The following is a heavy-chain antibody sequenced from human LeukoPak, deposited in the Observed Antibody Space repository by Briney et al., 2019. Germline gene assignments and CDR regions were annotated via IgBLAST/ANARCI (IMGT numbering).Heavy chain of an antibody. Sequence: SVKVSCKASGGTFSSYAISWVRQAPGQGLEWMGGIIPIFGTANYAQKFQGRVTITTDESTSTAYMELSSLRSEDTAVYYCARGPSGSYWVHYFDYWGQGTLVTVSS. CDR1: GGTFSSYA. J-gene: IGHJ4*02. V-gene: IGHV1-69*05. CDR3: ARGPSGSYWVHYFDY. D-gene: IGHD1-26*01. CDR2: IIPIFGTA.